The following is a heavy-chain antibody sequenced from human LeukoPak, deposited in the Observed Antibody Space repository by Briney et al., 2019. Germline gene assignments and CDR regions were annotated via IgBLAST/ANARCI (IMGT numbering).Heavy chain of an antibody. V-gene: IGHV1-18*01. Sequence: ASVKVSCKASGYTFTSYGISWVRQAPGQGLEWMGWISAYNGNTNYAQKLQGRVTMTTDTSTSTAYMELRSLRSEDTAVYYCAGMALSGPALPAYYYYGMDVWGQGTTVTVSS. CDR3: AGMALSGPALPAYYYYGMDV. CDR1: GYTFTSYG. D-gene: IGHD3-3*01. CDR2: ISAYNGNT. J-gene: IGHJ6*02.